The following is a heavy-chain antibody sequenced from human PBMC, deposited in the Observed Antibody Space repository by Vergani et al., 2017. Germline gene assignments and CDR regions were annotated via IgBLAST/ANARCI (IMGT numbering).Heavy chain of an antibody. Sequence: EVQLVESGGGLVKPGGSLRLSCAASGFTFSSYSMNWVRQAPGKGLEWVGRIKSKTDGGTTDYAAPVKGRFTISRDDSKNTLYLQMNSLKTEDTAVYYCTTDRYIVVVPAAIEWFDPWGQGTLVTVSS. V-gene: IGHV3-15*01. D-gene: IGHD2-2*01. CDR1: GFTFSSYS. CDR3: TTDRYIVVVPAAIEWFDP. J-gene: IGHJ5*02. CDR2: IKSKTDGGTT.